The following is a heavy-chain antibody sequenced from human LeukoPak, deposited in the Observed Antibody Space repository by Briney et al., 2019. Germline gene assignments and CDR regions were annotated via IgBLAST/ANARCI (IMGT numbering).Heavy chain of an antibody. CDR3: ARAAYGSGLYYYYYMDV. J-gene: IGHJ6*03. V-gene: IGHV3-21*01. CDR1: GFTFSSYS. Sequence: GGSLRLSCAVSGFTFSSYSMNWVRQAPGKGLEWVSSISSSSTYIYYADSVKGRFTISRDNAKNSLYLQMNSLRADDTAVYYCARAAYGSGLYYYYYMDVRGKGTTVTVSS. D-gene: IGHD3-10*01. CDR2: ISSSSTYI.